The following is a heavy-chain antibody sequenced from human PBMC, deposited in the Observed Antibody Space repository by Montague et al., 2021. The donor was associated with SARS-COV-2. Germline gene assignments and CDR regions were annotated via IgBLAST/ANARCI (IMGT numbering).Heavy chain of an antibody. J-gene: IGHJ6*02. Sequence: SETLSLTCTVSGGSISSYYWSWTRQPAGKGLEWIGRIYTSGSTNYNPSLKSRVTMSVDTSKNQFSLKLSSVTAADTAVYYCAREAWFGDKTSASEYYGMDVWGQGTTVTVSS. CDR2: IYTSGST. CDR1: GGSISSYY. CDR3: AREAWFGDKTSASEYYGMDV. D-gene: IGHD3-10*01. V-gene: IGHV4-4*07.